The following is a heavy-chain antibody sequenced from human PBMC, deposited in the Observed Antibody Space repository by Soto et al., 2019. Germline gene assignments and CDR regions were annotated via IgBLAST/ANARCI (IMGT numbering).Heavy chain of an antibody. V-gene: IGHV4-4*07. J-gene: IGHJ5*02. D-gene: IGHD3-16*01. CDR3: ARDLGWFDP. CDR2: IYTSGST. CDR1: GGSISSYS. Sequence: QVQLQESGPGLGKPSATLSLTCTVSGGSISSYSWSWIRQPAGKGLEWIGRIYTSGSTNYNPSLKSRVTMSVDTPTNQCSLRLSSVTAAGAALYYCARDLGWFDPWGQGTLVTGSS.